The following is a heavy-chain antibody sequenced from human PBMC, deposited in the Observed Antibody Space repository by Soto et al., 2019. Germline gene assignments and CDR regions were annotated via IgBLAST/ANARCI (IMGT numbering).Heavy chain of an antibody. Sequence: ASVKVSCKASGYTFTSYAMHWVRQAPGQRLEWMGWINAGNGNTKYSQKFQGRVTITRDTSASTAYMELSSLRSEDTAVYYCAREIMPLTNDWYFDLWGRGTLVTVSS. CDR2: INAGNGNT. D-gene: IGHD2-8*01. CDR3: AREIMPLTNDWYFDL. V-gene: IGHV1-3*01. CDR1: GYTFTSYA. J-gene: IGHJ2*01.